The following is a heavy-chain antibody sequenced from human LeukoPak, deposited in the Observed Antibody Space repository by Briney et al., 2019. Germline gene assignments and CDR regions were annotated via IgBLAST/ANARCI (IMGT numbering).Heavy chain of an antibody. CDR1: GISLTTDGWA. CDR2: IYWNDEK. CDR3: AHDKDHRIDV. J-gene: IGHJ6*02. V-gene: IGHV2-5*01. D-gene: IGHD2-15*01. Sequence: ESGPTLVNPTQTLTLTCTCSGISLTTDGWAVAWLRQPPGKALELLALIYWNDEKRYTPSLKNRLTITKDTSKNQVVLTMTNMDPVDTAIYFCAHDKDHRIDVWGPGTTVTVSS.